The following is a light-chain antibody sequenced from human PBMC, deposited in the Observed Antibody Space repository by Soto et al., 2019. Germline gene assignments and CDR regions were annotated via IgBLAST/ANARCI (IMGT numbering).Light chain of an antibody. Sequence: DIQMTQSPSTLSASVGDRVTIVCRASQSISSWLDWYQQKPGKAPKVLIYGASSLESGVPSRFSGSGSGTEFTLTISSLQPDDFATYYCQQYNSYPWTFGEGTKV. J-gene: IGKJ1*01. CDR2: GAS. V-gene: IGKV1-5*02. CDR1: QSISSW. CDR3: QQYNSYPWT.